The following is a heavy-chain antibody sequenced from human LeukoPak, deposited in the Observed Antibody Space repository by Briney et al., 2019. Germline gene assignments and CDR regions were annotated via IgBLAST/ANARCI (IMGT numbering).Heavy chain of an antibody. V-gene: IGHV3-20*04. CDR3: ARGGYRQLAYFDY. J-gene: IGHJ4*02. CDR1: GFTFYDYG. CDR2: INWNGGTT. D-gene: IGHD3-16*02. Sequence: GGSLRLSCAASGFTFYDYGMTWVRQVPGEGLEWISSINWNGGTTSYADSVKGRFTISRDNDKNSLYLQMNSLRAEDTALYYCARGGYRQLAYFDYWGQGALVTVSS.